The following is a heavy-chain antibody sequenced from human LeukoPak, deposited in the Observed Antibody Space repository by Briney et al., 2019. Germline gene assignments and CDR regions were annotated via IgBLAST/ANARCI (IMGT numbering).Heavy chain of an antibody. V-gene: IGHV4-39*01. CDR3: ARQSSSPTPRGPSDY. CDR2: IYYSGST. J-gene: IGHJ4*02. D-gene: IGHD6-6*01. Sequence: SETLSLTCTVSGGSISSSSYYWGWLRQPPGTGLEWLGSIYYSGSTYYNPSLKSRVTISVDTSKNQFSLKLSSVTAADTAVYYCARQSSSPTPRGPSDYWGQGTLVTVSS. CDR1: GGSISSSSYY.